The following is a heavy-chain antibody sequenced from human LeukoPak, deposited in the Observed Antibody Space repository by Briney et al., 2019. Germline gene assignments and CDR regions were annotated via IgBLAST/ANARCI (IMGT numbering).Heavy chain of an antibody. D-gene: IGHD3-3*01. Sequence: GGSLRLSCTTSGFTFGDYNMSWVRQAPGKGLEWVGFIRNKAYGGTTEYAASVKGRFTISRDDSKSIAYLQMNSLKTEDTAVYYCTRDVSGFGVRMGVCYYSYMDVWGKGTTVTVSS. CDR2: IRNKAYGGTT. CDR1: GFTFGDYN. CDR3: TRDVSGFGVRMGVCYYSYMDV. V-gene: IGHV3-49*04. J-gene: IGHJ6*03.